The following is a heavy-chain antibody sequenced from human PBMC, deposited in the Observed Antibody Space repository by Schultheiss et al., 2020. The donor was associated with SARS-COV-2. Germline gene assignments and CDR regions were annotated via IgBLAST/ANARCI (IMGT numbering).Heavy chain of an antibody. J-gene: IGHJ4*02. CDR3: ARGVVEYSGYGFWGYFDY. CDR2: IYTSGST. CDR1: GGSFSGYY. Sequence: SETLSLTCEVYGGSFSGYYWSWIRQPAGKGLEWIGRIYTSGSTNYNPSLKSRVTISVDTSKNQFSLKLSSVTAADTAVYYCARGVVEYSGYGFWGYFDYWGQGTLVTVSS. D-gene: IGHD5-12*01. V-gene: IGHV4-59*10.